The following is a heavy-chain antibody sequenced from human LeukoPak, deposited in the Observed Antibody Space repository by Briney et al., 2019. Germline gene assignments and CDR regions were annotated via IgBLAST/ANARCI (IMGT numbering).Heavy chain of an antibody. V-gene: IGHV7-4-1*02. Sequence: GASVKVSCKASGYTFTTYAMNWVRQAPGQGLEWMGWIYTNTGNPTYTQGFTGLFVFSLDTSVSTTYLQISNLKAEDTAVYYCARGIPVYGSSWSYYFDYWGQGTLVTVSS. J-gene: IGHJ4*02. CDR1: GYTFTTYA. D-gene: IGHD6-13*01. CDR2: IYTNTGNP. CDR3: ARGIPVYGSSWSYYFDY.